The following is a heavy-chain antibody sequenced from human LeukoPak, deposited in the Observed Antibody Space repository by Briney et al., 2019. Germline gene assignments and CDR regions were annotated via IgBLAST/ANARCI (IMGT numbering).Heavy chain of an antibody. CDR3: ARQGGYSRFYYYYGMDV. D-gene: IGHD5-18*01. CDR2: VIPIFGTA. J-gene: IGHJ6*02. V-gene: IGHV1-69*01. CDR1: GGTFSSYA. Sequence: SVKVSCKASGGTFSSYAISWVRQAPGQGLEWMGGVIPIFGTANYAQKFQGRVTITADESTSTAYMELSSLRSEDTAVYYCARQGGYSRFYYYYGMDVWGQRTTVTVSS.